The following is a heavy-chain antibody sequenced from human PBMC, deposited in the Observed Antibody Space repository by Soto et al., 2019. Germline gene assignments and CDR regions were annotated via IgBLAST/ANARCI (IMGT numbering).Heavy chain of an antibody. CDR3: ARDRGPSSGYYPYWFDP. CDR2: IIPIFGTA. V-gene: IGHV1-69*12. Sequence: QVQLVQSGAEVKKPGSSVKVSCKASGGTFSSYAISWVRQAPGQGLEWMGEIIPIFGTANYAQKYQGGVTITADGSTSTAYMELSSLRSKDTAVYYCARDRGPSSGYYPYWFDPWGQGTLVTVSS. D-gene: IGHD3-22*01. J-gene: IGHJ5*02. CDR1: GGTFSSYA.